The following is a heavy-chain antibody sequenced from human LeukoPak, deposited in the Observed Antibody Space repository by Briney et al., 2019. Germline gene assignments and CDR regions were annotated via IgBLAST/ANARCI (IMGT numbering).Heavy chain of an antibody. J-gene: IGHJ5*02. V-gene: IGHV4-39*07. CDR1: GGSISSSSYY. CDR3: ARDDLQINWFDP. Sequence: SETLSLTCTVSGGSISSSSYYWGWLRQPPGKGLEWIGRIYYSGSTYYNPSLKSRVTISVDTSKNQFSLKLSSVTAADTAVYYCARDDLQINWFDPWGQGTLVTVSS. CDR2: IYYSGST.